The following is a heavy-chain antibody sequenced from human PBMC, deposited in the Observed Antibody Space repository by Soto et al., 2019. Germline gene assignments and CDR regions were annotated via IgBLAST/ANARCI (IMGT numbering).Heavy chain of an antibody. CDR2: IVLGNGNK. CDR3: ATRIGNIGWYWLDT. J-gene: IGHJ5*02. D-gene: IGHD6-19*01. Sequence: QMHLVQSGPEVKRPGTSLKVSCKASGFTFSSSAVQWVRQARGQPLEWIGWIVLGNGNKNYAQKFQQRVTITRDMSTSTAYMEVRSLTYEDPAVYYCATRIGNIGWYWLDTWGQGTLVTVSS. CDR1: GFTFSSSA. V-gene: IGHV1-58*01.